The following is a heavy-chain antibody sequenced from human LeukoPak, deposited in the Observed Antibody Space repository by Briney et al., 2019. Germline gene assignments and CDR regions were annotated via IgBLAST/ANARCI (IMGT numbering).Heavy chain of an antibody. CDR3: VSFYETY. Sequence: GGSLRLSCAASGNYWMHWVRQVPGKGLVWVSHINSDGSWTSYADSVKGRFTISKDNAKNTVYLQMNSLRAEDTAVYYCVSFYETYWGRGALVTVSS. D-gene: IGHD2/OR15-2a*01. CDR2: INSDGSWT. CDR1: GNYW. J-gene: IGHJ4*02. V-gene: IGHV3-74*01.